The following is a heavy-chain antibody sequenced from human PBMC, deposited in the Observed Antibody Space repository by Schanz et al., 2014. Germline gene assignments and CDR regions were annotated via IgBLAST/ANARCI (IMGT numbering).Heavy chain of an antibody. CDR2: INPSGGST. CDR3: ATLDDADSVS. J-gene: IGHJ5*02. V-gene: IGHV1-46*01. D-gene: IGHD4-17*01. Sequence: QVQVVQSGAEVKKPGASVKVSCKASGYTFTTYYMLWVRQAPGQGLEWMGIINPSGGSTRYAQKFQGRVTITADKSTTTAYMELNSLNADDTAVYYCATLDDADSVSWGQGTLVTVSS. CDR1: GYTFTTYY.